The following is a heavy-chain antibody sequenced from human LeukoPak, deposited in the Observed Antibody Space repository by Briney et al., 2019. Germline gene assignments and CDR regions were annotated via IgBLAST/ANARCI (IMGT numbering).Heavy chain of an antibody. V-gene: IGHV3-21*01. CDR2: ISRASESI. CDR1: GFTFNTYS. D-gene: IGHD4-11*01. J-gene: IGHJ6*03. Sequence: GGSLRLSCAASGFTFNTYSMSWVRQAPGKGLEWVSIISRASESIFYADSVKGRFTISRDNAKNSLYLQMNSLRAEDTAVYYCTRVEETATTAAIIRKYSYYYYYMDVWGKGNTVTVSS. CDR3: TRVEETATTAAIIRKYSYYYYYMDV.